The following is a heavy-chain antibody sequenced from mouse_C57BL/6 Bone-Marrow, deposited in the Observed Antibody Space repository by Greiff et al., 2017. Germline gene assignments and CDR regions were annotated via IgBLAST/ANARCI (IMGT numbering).Heavy chain of an antibody. CDR1: GFTFSSYG. D-gene: IGHD2-3*01. CDR2: ISSGGSYT. J-gene: IGHJ4*01. Sequence: EVHLVESGGDLVKPGGSLKLSCAASGFTFSSYGMSWVRQTPDKRLEWVATISSGGSYTYYPDSVKGRFTISRDNAKNPLYLQMSSVKSEDTAMYYCARRGYSYAMDYWGQGTSVTVAS. CDR3: ARRGYSYAMDY. V-gene: IGHV5-6*01.